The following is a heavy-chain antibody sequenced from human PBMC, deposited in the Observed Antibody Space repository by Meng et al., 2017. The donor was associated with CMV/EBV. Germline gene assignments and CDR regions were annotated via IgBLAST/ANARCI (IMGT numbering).Heavy chain of an antibody. CDR1: GFTFSSNA. CDR2: ISYDGSNK. Sequence: QGQLVGSGGGVVQPGRSLRLSCAAFGFTFSSNAMHWVRQAPGKGLEWVAVISYDGSNKYYADSVKGRFTISRDNSKNTLYLQMNSLRAEDTAVYYCARARPLMDYWGQGTLVTVSS. J-gene: IGHJ4*02. CDR3: ARARPLMDY. D-gene: IGHD3-16*01. V-gene: IGHV3-30-3*01.